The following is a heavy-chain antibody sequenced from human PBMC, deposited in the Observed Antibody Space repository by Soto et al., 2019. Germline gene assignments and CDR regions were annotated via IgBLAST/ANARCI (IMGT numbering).Heavy chain of an antibody. J-gene: IGHJ5*02. CDR1: GSTFSDSY. D-gene: IGHD3-16*01. V-gene: IGHV3-11*01. CDR3: ARLPLPWGWFDP. CDR2: ISSSGSTI. Sequence: GGSLRLSCAASGSTFSDSYMSWIRQAPGKGLEWVSYISSSGSTIYYADSVKGRFTISRDNAKNSLYLQMNSLRADDTAVYYCARLPLPWGWFDPWGQGTLVTVSS.